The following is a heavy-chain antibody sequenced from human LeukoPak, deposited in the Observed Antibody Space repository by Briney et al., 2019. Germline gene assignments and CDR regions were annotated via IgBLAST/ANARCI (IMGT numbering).Heavy chain of an antibody. D-gene: IGHD2-15*01. J-gene: IGHJ4*02. V-gene: IGHV3-21*06. CDR3: VKARLTLGGSDY. CDR1: GFTFSSHD. CDR2: TTAKTEI. Sequence: PGGSLRLSCAASGFTFSSHDIHWVRQAPGEGLEWVSSTTAKTEIYMADSVRGRFTISRDNAKNSLYLHMSSLRAEDTAMYYCVKARLTLGGSDYWGQGTLVTVSS.